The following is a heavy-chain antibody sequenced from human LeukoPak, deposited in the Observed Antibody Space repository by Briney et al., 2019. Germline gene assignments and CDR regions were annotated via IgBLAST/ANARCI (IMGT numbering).Heavy chain of an antibody. CDR1: GGSFSGYY. D-gene: IGHD3-3*01. Sequence: PSETLSLTCAVYGGSFSGYYWSWIRQPPGKGLEWIGEINHSGSTNYNPSLKSRVTISVDTSKNQFSLKLSSVTAADTAGYYCARSTAPGVIHQSYYFYYYMDVWGKGTTVTVSS. J-gene: IGHJ6*03. CDR3: ARSTAPGVIHQSYYFYYYMDV. V-gene: IGHV4-34*01. CDR2: INHSGST.